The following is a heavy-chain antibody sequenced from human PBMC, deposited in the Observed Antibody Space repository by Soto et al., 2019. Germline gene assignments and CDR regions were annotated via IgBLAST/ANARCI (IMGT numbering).Heavy chain of an antibody. CDR3: ARRDPYYYDSSGYYEAFDI. V-gene: IGHV1-69*12. D-gene: IGHD3-22*01. CDR1: GGTFSSYA. CDR2: IIPIFGTA. J-gene: IGHJ3*02. Sequence: QVQLVQSGAEVKKPGSSVKVSCKASGGTFSSYAISWVRQAPGQGLEWMGGIIPIFGTANYAQKFQGRVTITADEPMSEACXELSSLRSEDTAVYYCARRDPYYYDSSGYYEAFDIWGQGTMVTVSS.